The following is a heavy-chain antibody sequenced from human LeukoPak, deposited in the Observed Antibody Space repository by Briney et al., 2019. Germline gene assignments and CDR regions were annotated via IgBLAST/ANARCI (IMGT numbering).Heavy chain of an antibody. CDR2: ISSSSSTI. D-gene: IGHD2-2*01. Sequence: GRSLRLSCAASGFTFSSYGMHWVRQAPGKGLEWVSYISSSSSTIYYADSVKGRFTISRDNAKNSLYLQMNSLRAEDTAVYYCARGQRGYIVVVPAGEDAFDIWGQGTMVTVSS. J-gene: IGHJ3*02. V-gene: IGHV3-48*01. CDR1: GFTFSSYG. CDR3: ARGQRGYIVVVPAGEDAFDI.